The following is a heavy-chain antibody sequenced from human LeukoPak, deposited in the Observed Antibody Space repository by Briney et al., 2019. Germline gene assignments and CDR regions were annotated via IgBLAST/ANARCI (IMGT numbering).Heavy chain of an antibody. J-gene: IGHJ4*02. D-gene: IGHD2-15*01. Sequence: VASVKVSFKASGGTFNSYAISWARQAPGQGLEGMGGIIPIFGTANYAQKFQGRVTITADESTSTAYMELSSLRSEDTAVYYCARDGYCSGGSCYSHYWGQGTLVTVSS. CDR1: GGTFNSYA. CDR3: ARDGYCSGGSCYSHY. CDR2: IIPIFGTA. V-gene: IGHV1-69*13.